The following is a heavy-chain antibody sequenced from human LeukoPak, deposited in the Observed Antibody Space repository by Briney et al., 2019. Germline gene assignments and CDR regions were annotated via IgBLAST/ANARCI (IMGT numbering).Heavy chain of an antibody. CDR2: INPNSGGT. CDR3: ARAAGSYGDYFDY. J-gene: IGHJ4*02. D-gene: IGHD1-26*01. V-gene: IGHV1-2*02. Sequence: ASVKVSCKASGYTFTGYYMHWVRQAPGQGLEWMGWINPNSGGTNYAQKFQGRVTMTRDTSISTAYMELSRLRSDDTAVYYCARAAGSYGDYFDYWGQGTLVTVSS. CDR1: GYTFTGYY.